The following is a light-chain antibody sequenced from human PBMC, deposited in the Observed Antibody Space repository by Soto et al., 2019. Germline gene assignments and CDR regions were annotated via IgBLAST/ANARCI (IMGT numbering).Light chain of an antibody. CDR1: SNDVGSYNL. J-gene: IGLJ1*01. Sequence: QSALTQPASVSGSPGQSITISCTGTSNDVGSYNLVSWYQQHPGKAPKLMIYEGSKRPSGVSNRFSGSKSGNTASLTISGLQAEDEADYYCCSYAGSSTLYVFGTGTQLTVL. CDR3: CSYAGSSTLYV. CDR2: EGS. V-gene: IGLV2-23*01.